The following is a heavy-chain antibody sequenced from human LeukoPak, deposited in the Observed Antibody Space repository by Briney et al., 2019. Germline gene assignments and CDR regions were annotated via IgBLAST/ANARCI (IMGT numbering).Heavy chain of an antibody. Sequence: VSLSLSCAASGFTASSNYMSWVRQAQGQGLEWGSVIYSGGTTYYSDAVRGRFTIPRDNQKTTLYLQIDRLTADDTAVYYCARIDGSDDYWGQGTLVTVSS. CDR2: IYSGGTT. CDR3: ARIDGSDDY. CDR1: GFTASSNY. V-gene: IGHV3-53*01. D-gene: IGHD5-24*01. J-gene: IGHJ4*02.